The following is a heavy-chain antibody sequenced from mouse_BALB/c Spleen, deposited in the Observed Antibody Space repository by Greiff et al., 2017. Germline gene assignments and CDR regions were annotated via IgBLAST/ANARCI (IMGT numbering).Heavy chain of an antibody. Sequence: TGYNQKFKGKATLTVDKSSSTAYMQLKSLTSEDSAVYYCARHDGYAMDYWGQGTSVTVSS. J-gene: IGHJ4*01. CDR3: ARHDGYAMDY. V-gene: IGHV1S45*01. CDR2: T. D-gene: IGHD2-12*01.